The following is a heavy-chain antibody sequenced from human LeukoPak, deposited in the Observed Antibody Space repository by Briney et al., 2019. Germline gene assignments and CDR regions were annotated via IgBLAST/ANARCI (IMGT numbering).Heavy chain of an antibody. J-gene: IGHJ2*01. CDR1: GFTFTTYS. Sequence: PGGSLRLSCAASGFTFTTYSMNWVRQAPGKGLEWVSYISRSSVTIYYADSVKGRFTISRDNAKNSLYLQINSLRAEDTAVYYCANPWGLGWYFDLWGRGTLVTVSS. V-gene: IGHV3-48*01. CDR3: ANPWGLGWYFDL. D-gene: IGHD7-27*01. CDR2: ISRSSVTI.